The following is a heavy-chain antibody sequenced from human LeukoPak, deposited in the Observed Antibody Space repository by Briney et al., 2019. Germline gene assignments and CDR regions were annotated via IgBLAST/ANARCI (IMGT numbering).Heavy chain of an antibody. Sequence: PSETLSLTCTVSGGSISSSSYYWGWIRQPPGKGLEWIGSIYYSGSTNYNPSLKSRVTISVDTSKNQFSLKLSSVTAADTAVYYCARETSQKGAHYMDVWGKGTTVTVSS. CDR3: ARETSQKGAHYMDV. V-gene: IGHV4-39*07. D-gene: IGHD3-16*01. CDR1: GGSISSSSYY. J-gene: IGHJ6*03. CDR2: IYYSGST.